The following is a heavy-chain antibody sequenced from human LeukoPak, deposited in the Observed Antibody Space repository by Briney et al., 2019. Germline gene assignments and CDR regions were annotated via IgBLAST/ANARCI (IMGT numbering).Heavy chain of an antibody. CDR1: GFTFSGSA. Sequence: GGSLRLSCAASGFTFSGSAMHWVRQASGKGLEWVGRIRSKANSYATAYAASVKGRFTISRDDSKNTAYLQMNSLKTEDTAVYYCTGTYFDWFRDANWFDPWGQGTLVTVSS. CDR2: IRSKANSYAT. D-gene: IGHD3-9*01. V-gene: IGHV3-73*01. J-gene: IGHJ5*02. CDR3: TGTYFDWFRDANWFDP.